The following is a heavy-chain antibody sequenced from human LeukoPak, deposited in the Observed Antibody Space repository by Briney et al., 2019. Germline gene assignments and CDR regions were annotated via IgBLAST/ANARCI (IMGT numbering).Heavy chain of an antibody. Sequence: SVKLSCKASGDTFSSYAISWVRQAPGQGLEWMGRIIPILGIANYAQKFQGRVTITADKSTSTAYMELSSLRSEDTAVYYCARERDIVATRPPSYYFDYWGQGTRVTVST. CDR1: GDTFSSYA. CDR3: ARERDIVATRPPSYYFDY. J-gene: IGHJ4*02. CDR2: IIPILGIA. D-gene: IGHD5-12*01. V-gene: IGHV1-69*10.